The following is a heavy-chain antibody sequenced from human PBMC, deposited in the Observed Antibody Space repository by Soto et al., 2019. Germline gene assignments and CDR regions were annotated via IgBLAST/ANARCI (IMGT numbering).Heavy chain of an antibody. V-gene: IGHV3-23*01. CDR1: GFTFSRFA. CDR2: ISGSGDNT. D-gene: IGHD2-15*01. CDR3: AKDYGLGGGSCFPY. J-gene: IGHJ4*02. Sequence: EVQLLESGGGLVQPGGSLRLSCAASGFTFSRFAMSWVRQAPGKGLEWISAISGSGDNTYYADSVKGRFAISRDNSGNTLYLQMNSLRAYDTALYYCAKDYGLGGGSCFPYWGQGTLVTVSA.